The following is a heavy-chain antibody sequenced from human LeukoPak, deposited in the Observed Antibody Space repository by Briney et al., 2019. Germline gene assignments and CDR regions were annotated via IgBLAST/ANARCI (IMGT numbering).Heavy chain of an antibody. Sequence: PGGSLRLSCAASGFTFSRYSMNWVRQAPGKGLEWVSSISSSSSYIYYADSVKGRFTISRDNAKNSLYLQMNSLRAEDTAVYYCARVSGGRWLQSFDYWGQGTLVTVSS. CDR2: ISSSSSYI. J-gene: IGHJ4*02. CDR1: GFTFSRYS. V-gene: IGHV3-21*01. CDR3: ARVSGGRWLQSFDY. D-gene: IGHD5-24*01.